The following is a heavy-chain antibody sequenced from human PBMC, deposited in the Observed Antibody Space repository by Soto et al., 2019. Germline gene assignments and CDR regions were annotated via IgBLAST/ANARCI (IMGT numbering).Heavy chain of an antibody. CDR3: ARESEDLTSNFDY. Sequence: GGSLRLSCAASGFTFTRYSMNWVRQAPGKGLEWVSSISSTTNYIYYGDSMKGRFTISRDNAKNSLYLEMNSLRAEDTAVYYCARESEDLTSNFDYWGQGSLVTVSS. V-gene: IGHV3-21*06. CDR2: ISSTTNYI. J-gene: IGHJ4*02. CDR1: GFTFTRYS.